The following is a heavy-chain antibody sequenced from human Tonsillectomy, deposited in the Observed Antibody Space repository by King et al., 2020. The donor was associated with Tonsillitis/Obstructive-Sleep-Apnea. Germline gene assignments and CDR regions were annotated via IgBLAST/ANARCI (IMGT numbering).Heavy chain of an antibody. D-gene: IGHD6-19*01. J-gene: IGHJ4*02. CDR1: GFTFSSYG. V-gene: IGHV3-33*01. Sequence: VQLVESGGGVVQPGRSLRLSCAASGFTFSSYGMHWVRQAPGKGLEWVAVIWYDGSNKYYADSVKGRFTISRDNSKNTLYLQMNSLRAEDTAVYYCARQRTSLRSSTFAYWGQGTLVTVSS. CDR2: IWYDGSNK. CDR3: ARQRTSLRSSTFAY.